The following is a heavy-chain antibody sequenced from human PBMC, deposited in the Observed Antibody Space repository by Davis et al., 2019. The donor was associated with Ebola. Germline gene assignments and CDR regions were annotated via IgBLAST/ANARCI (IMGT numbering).Heavy chain of an antibody. J-gene: IGHJ4*02. Sequence: GESLKISCVTSGFAFSTYYMHWVRQAPGKGLVWVSRVSNDGSTTHYADSVRGRFTISRDNAKNTLYLQMNSLRVEDTAVYYCARDCMAVTDDYWGQGTLVTVSS. CDR3: ARDCMAVTDDY. CDR1: GFAFSTYY. V-gene: IGHV3-74*01. CDR2: VSNDGSTT. D-gene: IGHD2-21*02.